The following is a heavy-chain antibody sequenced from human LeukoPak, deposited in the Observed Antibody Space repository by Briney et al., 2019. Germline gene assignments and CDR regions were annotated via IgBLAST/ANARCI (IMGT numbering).Heavy chain of an antibody. CDR2: INSDGSST. V-gene: IGHV3-74*01. CDR3: ARDPSYSGRSTGGDS. D-gene: IGHD1-26*01. CDR1: GFTFSSYW. J-gene: IGHJ4*02. Sequence: PGGSLRLSCAASGFTFSSYWMHWVRQAPGKGLVWVSRINSDGSSTSYADSVKGRFTISRDNAKNTLYLQMDSLRAEDTAVYYCARDPSYSGRSTGGDSWGQGTLVTVSS.